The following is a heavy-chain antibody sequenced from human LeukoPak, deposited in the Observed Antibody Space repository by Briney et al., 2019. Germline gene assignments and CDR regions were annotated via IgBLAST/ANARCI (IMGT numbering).Heavy chain of an antibody. CDR2: IYTSGST. CDR1: GGSISSGSYY. J-gene: IGHJ4*02. V-gene: IGHV4-61*02. D-gene: IGHD5-24*01. CDR3: ARVSRDGYNFDY. Sequence: SETLSLTCTVSGGSISSGSYYWSWIRQPAGKGLEWIGRIYTSGSTNYNPSLKSRVTISVDTSKNQFSLKLSSVTAADTAVYYCARVSRDGYNFDYWGQGTLVTVSS.